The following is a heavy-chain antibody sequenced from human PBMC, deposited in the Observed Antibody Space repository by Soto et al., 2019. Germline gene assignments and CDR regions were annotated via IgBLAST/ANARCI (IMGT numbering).Heavy chain of an antibody. V-gene: IGHV3-9*01. Sequence: ESGGGLVQSGRSLRLSCAASGFTFDDYAMHWVRQAPGKGLEWVSGISWNSGSIGYADSVKGRFTISRDNAKNSLYLQMNSLRAEDTALYYCAKDAQAREQLVENWFDPWGQGTLVTVSS. CDR3: AKDAQAREQLVENWFDP. CDR1: GFTFDDYA. D-gene: IGHD6-6*01. CDR2: ISWNSGSI. J-gene: IGHJ5*02.